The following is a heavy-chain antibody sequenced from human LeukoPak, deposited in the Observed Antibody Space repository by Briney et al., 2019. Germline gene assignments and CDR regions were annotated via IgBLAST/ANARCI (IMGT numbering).Heavy chain of an antibody. CDR3: ARGAYDSSGYTMYYFDY. CDR2: INHSGST. CDR1: GGSFSGYY. V-gene: IGHV4-34*01. Sequence: SETLSLTCAVYGGSFSGYYWSWIRQPPGKGLEWIGEINHSGSTNYNPSLKSRVTISVDTSKNQFSLKLSSVTAADTAVYYCARGAYDSSGYTMYYFDYWGQGTLVTVSS. D-gene: IGHD3-22*01. J-gene: IGHJ4*02.